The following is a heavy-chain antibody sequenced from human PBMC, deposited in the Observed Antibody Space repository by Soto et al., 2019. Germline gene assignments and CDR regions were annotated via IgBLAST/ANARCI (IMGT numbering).Heavy chain of an antibody. CDR2: ISYDGSNK. D-gene: IGHD3-3*01. Sequence: LRLSCAASGFTFSSYAMHWVRQAPGKGLEWVAVISYDGSNKYYADSVKGRFTISRDNSKNTLYLQMNSLRAEDTAVYYCAREKRLYDFWSGYYYGMDVWGQGTTVTVSS. J-gene: IGHJ6*02. CDR1: GFTFSSYA. CDR3: AREKRLYDFWSGYYYGMDV. V-gene: IGHV3-30-3*01.